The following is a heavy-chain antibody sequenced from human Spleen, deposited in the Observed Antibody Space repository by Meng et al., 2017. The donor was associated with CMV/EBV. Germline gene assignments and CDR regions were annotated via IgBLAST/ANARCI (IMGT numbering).Heavy chain of an antibody. CDR3: AKAISSGYYYFDY. CDR2: ISGGGGSP. Sequence: AASGFTFSSYAMSWVRQAPGKGLEWVSVISGGGGSPYYADSVKGRFTISRDNSKNTLYLQMNSLRAEDTAVYYCAKAISSGYYYFDYWGQGTLVTVSS. J-gene: IGHJ4*02. D-gene: IGHD3-22*01. V-gene: IGHV3-23*01. CDR1: GFTFSSYA.